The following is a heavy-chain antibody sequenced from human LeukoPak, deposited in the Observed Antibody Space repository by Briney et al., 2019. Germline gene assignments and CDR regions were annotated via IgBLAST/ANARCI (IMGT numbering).Heavy chain of an antibody. CDR1: GYTFTSYD. CDR2: INPNSGGT. J-gene: IGHJ3*02. CDR3: ARASSGYDI. V-gene: IGHV1-2*02. Sequence: ASVKVSCKASGYTFTSYDINWVRQATGQGLEWMGWINPNSGGTNYAQKFQGRVTMTRDTSISTAYMELSRLRSDDTAVYYCARASSGYDIWGQGTMVTVSS. D-gene: IGHD3-22*01.